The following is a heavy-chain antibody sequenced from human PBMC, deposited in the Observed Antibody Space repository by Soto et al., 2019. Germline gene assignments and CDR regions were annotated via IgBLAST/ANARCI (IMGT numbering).Heavy chain of an antibody. D-gene: IGHD6-13*01. Sequence: LQTLSLTCAISGGSVSSNRATWNWFRQSPSRGLEWLGRTYYRSRWFHDYAVSLNGRGTINPDTSQNQFSLHLTSVTPEDTAVYYCGRLVGNSWIDYWGQGTLVTVSS. CDR3: GRLVGNSWIDY. J-gene: IGHJ4*02. CDR2: TYYRSRWFH. CDR1: GGSVSSNRAT. V-gene: IGHV6-1*01.